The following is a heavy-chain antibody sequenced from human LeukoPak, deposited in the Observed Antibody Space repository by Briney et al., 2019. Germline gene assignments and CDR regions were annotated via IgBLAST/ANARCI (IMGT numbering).Heavy chain of an antibody. D-gene: IGHD2-8*01. V-gene: IGHV3-7*02. CDR2: IKEDGSEK. CDR3: ARIYLKMASAS. Sequence: PGGSLRLSCAASGFTFTSYRMSWVRQAPGKGLEWVANIKEDGSEKYYVDSVKGRFTISRDNAKNSVSLQMNSLRVEDTAVYYCARIYLKMASASWGQGTLVTVSS. J-gene: IGHJ5*02. CDR1: GFTFTSYR.